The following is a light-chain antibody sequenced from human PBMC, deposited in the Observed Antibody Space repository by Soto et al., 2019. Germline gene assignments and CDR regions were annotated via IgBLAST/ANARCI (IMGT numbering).Light chain of an antibody. CDR3: QQSYTTPLT. CDR1: QTISSW. V-gene: IGKV1-5*03. CDR2: KAS. Sequence: DIQMTQSPSTLSGSVGDRVTITCRASQTISSWLAWYQQKPGKAPKLLIYKASTLKSGVPSRFSGSGSGTEFTLTISSLQPDDFATYYCQQSYTTPLTFGGGTKVEI. J-gene: IGKJ4*01.